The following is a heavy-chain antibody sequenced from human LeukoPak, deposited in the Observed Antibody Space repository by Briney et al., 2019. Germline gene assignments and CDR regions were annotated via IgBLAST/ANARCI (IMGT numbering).Heavy chain of an antibody. CDR3: ARSYSGYDLAY. CDR2: VSSSSSTI. D-gene: IGHD5-12*01. V-gene: IGHV3-48*01. J-gene: IGHJ4*02. CDR1: GFTLSSYS. Sequence: GGSLRLSCAASGFTLSSYSMTWVRQAPGKGLEWVSYVSSSSSTIYYADSVKGRFTISRDNAKNSLYLQMNSLRAEDTAVYYCARSYSGYDLAYWGQGTLVTVSS.